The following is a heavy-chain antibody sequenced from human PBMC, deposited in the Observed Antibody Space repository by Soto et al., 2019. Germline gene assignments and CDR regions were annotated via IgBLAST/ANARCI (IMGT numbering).Heavy chain of an antibody. V-gene: IGHV4-34*01. D-gene: IGHD3-10*01. CDR1: RRSFSGYY. J-gene: IGHJ6*02. CDR2: NTHSGST. CDR3: ARGRYYGSGSYYNEGGMDV. Sequence: SDTLFLTCAFNRRSFSGYYWSWIRQPPGKGLEWIGENTHSGSTNYNPSLKSRVTISVDPSMNQFSLKLISVTAADTSAYYCARGRYYGSGSYYNEGGMDVWGQGTTVT.